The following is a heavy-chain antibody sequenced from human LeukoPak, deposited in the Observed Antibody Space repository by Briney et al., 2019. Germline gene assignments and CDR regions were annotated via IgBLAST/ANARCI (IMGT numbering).Heavy chain of an antibody. CDR1: AFTVSSNS. J-gene: IGHJ6*03. V-gene: IGHV3-66*02. CDR3: ARGIGSGSPGYYYYMDV. CDR2: MYRGGST. D-gene: IGHD3-10*01. Sequence: GGSLRLSCAASAFTVSSNSMTWVRRAPGKGLEGVSVMYRGGSTYYADSVKGRFTISRDNSENLLYLQMNSLRAEDTAVYFCARGIGSGSPGYYYYMDVWGKGTTVTVSS.